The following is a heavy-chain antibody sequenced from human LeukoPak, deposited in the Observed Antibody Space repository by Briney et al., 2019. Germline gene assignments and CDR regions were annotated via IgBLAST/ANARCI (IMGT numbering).Heavy chain of an antibody. D-gene: IGHD3-9*01. CDR1: GYTFTSYA. Sequence: SVKVSCKASGYTFTSYAMNWVRQAPGQGLEWMGGIIPIFGTANYAQKFQGRVTITADESTSTAYMELSSLRSEDTAVYYCARAKGYDILTGYLGYWGQGTLVTVSS. J-gene: IGHJ4*02. V-gene: IGHV1-69*13. CDR2: IIPIFGTA. CDR3: ARAKGYDILTGYLGY.